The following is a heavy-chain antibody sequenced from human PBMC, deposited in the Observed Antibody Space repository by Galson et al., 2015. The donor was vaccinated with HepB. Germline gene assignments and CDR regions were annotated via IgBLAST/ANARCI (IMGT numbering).Heavy chain of an antibody. CDR3: ARTPPYCGGASCYTNFRNTNYFYMDV. CDR2: IIPIFNTT. V-gene: IGHV1-69*13. CDR1: GGTFSSYG. J-gene: IGHJ6*03. Sequence: SVKVSCKASGGTFSSYGISWVRQAPGQGLEWMGGIIPIFNTTNYAQKFQGRVTITADESKNTAYMELSSLRSEDTAVYFRARTPPYCGGASCYTNFRNTNYFYMDVWGKGTTVTVSS. D-gene: IGHD2-2*02.